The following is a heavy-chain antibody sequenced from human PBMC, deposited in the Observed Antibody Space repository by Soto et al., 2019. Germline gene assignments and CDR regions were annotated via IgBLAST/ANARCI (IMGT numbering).Heavy chain of an antibody. J-gene: IGHJ6*02. D-gene: IGHD6-13*01. Sequence: SETLSLTCAVYGGSFSGYYWSWIRQPPGKGLEWIGEINHSGSTNYNPSLKSRVTISVDTSKNQFSLKLSSVTAADTSVYYCARAVSGGVAAACNESYYYYGMDVWGQGTTVTVSS. CDR3: ARAVSGGVAAACNESYYYYGMDV. CDR1: GGSFSGYY. V-gene: IGHV4-34*01. CDR2: INHSGST.